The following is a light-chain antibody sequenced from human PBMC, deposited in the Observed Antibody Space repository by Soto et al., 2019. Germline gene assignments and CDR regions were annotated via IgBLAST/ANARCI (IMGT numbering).Light chain of an antibody. J-gene: IGLJ2*01. CDR2: EVT. CDR3: SSYRRTTFPHVV. CDR1: SSDIGADDF. Sequence: QSALTQPASVSXXPGQSITISCTGTSSDIGADDFVSWYQHHPDKTPKLIIFEVTYRPTGISHRFSASKSGNTASLTISGLEAEDEAFYYCSSYRRTTFPHVVFGGGTKVTVL. V-gene: IGLV2-14*01.